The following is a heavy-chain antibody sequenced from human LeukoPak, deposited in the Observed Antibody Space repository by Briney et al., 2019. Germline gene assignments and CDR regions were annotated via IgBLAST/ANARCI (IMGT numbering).Heavy chain of an antibody. CDR3: AKVLLPYGDYFSFDL. Sequence: GGSLRLSCAASGFTFNYAWMRWVRQVPGKGLEWVSAISGSGGSTYYADSVKGRFTISRDNSKNTLYLQMNSLRAEDTAVYYCAKVLLPYGDYFSFDLWGQGTLVTVSS. D-gene: IGHD4-17*01. CDR2: ISGSGGST. V-gene: IGHV3-23*01. J-gene: IGHJ4*02. CDR1: GFTFNYAW.